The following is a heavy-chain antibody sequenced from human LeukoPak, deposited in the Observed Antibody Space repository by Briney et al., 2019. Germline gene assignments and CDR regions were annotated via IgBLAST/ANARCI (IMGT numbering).Heavy chain of an antibody. CDR2: ISAYNGNT. CDR1: GYTFTSYG. D-gene: IGHD6-13*01. Sequence: ASVKVSCKASGYTFTSYGISWVRQAPGQGLEWMGWISAYNGNTNYAQKLQGRVTMTTDTSTSTAYMELRSLGSDDTAVYYCARDRPGIAAAGTLDYYYYYGMDVWGQGTTVTVSS. CDR3: ARDRPGIAAAGTLDYYYYYGMDV. J-gene: IGHJ6*02. V-gene: IGHV1-18*01.